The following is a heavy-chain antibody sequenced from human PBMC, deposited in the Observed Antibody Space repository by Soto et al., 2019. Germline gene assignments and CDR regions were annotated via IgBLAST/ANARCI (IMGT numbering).Heavy chain of an antibody. Sequence: GASVKVSCKASGGTFSSYAISWVRQAPGQGLEWMGGIIPIFGTANYAQKFQGRVTITADKSTSTAYMELSSLRSEDTAVYYCARVTHGRDSYYYYGMDVWGQGTTATVSS. J-gene: IGHJ6*02. CDR2: IIPIFGTA. V-gene: IGHV1-69*06. CDR3: ARVTHGRDSYYYYGMDV. D-gene: IGHD2-15*01. CDR1: GGTFSSYA.